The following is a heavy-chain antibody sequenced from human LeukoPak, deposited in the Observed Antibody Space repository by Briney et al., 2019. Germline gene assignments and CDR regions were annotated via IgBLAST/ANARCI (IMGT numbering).Heavy chain of an antibody. CDR3: SRSQFDY. CDR1: GFTFSTYS. CDR2: ISGDGTIK. Sequence: PGGSLRLSCAASGFTFSTYSMNWVRQAPGKGLVWVSRISGDGTIKTYADFVRGRFTISRDNTKNILYLQMNSLKVEDTAIYFCSRSQFDYWGQGVLVTVSS. J-gene: IGHJ4*02. V-gene: IGHV3-74*03.